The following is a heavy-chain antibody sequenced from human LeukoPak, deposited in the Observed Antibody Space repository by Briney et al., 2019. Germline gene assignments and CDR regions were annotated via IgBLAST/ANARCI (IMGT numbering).Heavy chain of an antibody. CDR1: GFTFSDYW. V-gene: IGHV3-7*01. CDR3: ARDRRRGAAGYGLDV. CDR2: IRYDGNEK. D-gene: IGHD5-12*01. J-gene: IGHJ6*02. Sequence: GGSLRLSCVASGFTFSDYWMGWVRQAPGKGLECVASIRYDGNEKYYMESVKGRFTSSRDHAKNSLYLQIDSLRAEDTALYFCARDRRRGAAGYGLDVWGQGTTVTVSS.